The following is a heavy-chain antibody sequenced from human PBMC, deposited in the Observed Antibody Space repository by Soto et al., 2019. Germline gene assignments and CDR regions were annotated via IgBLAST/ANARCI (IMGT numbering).Heavy chain of an antibody. CDR3: ARTVQEVDY. CDR2: IYYSGST. Sequence: TSETLSLTCTVSGGSISSYYWSWIRQPPGKGLEWIGYIYYSGSTNYNPSLKSRVTISVDTSKNQFSLKLSSVTAADTAVYYCARTVQEVDYWGQGTLVTVSS. D-gene: IGHD3-10*01. CDR1: GGSISSYY. J-gene: IGHJ4*02. V-gene: IGHV4-59*01.